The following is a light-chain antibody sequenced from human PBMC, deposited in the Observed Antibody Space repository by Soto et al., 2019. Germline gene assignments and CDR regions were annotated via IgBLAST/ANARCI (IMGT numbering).Light chain of an antibody. CDR2: ENN. CDR3: QSYDSSLSGYV. J-gene: IGLJ1*01. V-gene: IGLV1-40*01. Sequence: VLTQPPSVSEAPGQRVTLSCTGSSSNIGAGYEAHWYQQVPGTAPKLLIYENNNRPSGVPDRFSGSKSGTSASLAITGLQAEDEAEYYCQSYDSSLSGYVFGTGTKLTVL. CDR1: SSNIGAGYE.